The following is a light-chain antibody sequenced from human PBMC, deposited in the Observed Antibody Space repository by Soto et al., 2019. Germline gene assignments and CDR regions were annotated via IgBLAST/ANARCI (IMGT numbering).Light chain of an antibody. CDR2: SAS. J-gene: IGKJ5*01. CDR1: HDITNY. Sequence: DIQMTQSPSSLSASVGDRVTITCRASHDITNYLAWFQQKPGKAPRSLMYSASSLQSGVPSRFNGRGSGTNFSLTSSSLQPEDFATYYCQQYDSYPITFGQGTRLEIK. V-gene: IGKV1-16*01. CDR3: QQYDSYPIT.